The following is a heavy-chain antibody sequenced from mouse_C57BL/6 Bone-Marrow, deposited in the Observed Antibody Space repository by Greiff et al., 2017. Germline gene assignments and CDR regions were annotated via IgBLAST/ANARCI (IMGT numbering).Heavy chain of an antibody. Sequence: QVQLKQSGAELARPGASVKLSCKASGYTFTSYGISWVKQRTGQGLEWIGEIYPRSGNTYYTEKFKGKATLTADKSSSTAYMELRSLTSEDSAVXFCAREGDCAMDDWGTGTSVTVSS. J-gene: IGHJ4*01. CDR1: GYTFTSYG. CDR2: IYPRSGNT. CDR3: AREGDCAMDD. V-gene: IGHV1-81*01.